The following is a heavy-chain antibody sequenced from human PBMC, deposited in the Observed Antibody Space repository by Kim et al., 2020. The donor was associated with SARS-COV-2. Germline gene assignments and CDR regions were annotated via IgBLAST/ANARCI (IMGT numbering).Heavy chain of an antibody. V-gene: IGHV3-13*04. CDR2: IGSAGDT. CDR3: DRKFRRSGTDF. CDR1: GFTFSSYD. Sequence: GGSLRLSCAASGFTFSSYDIHWVRQSTGKGLEWVSGIGSAGDTYYADSVKCRFTVSRENAQNSVYLQMNRMRAGDTAVYYCDRKFRRSGTDFWGQGASVT. J-gene: IGHJ6*02. D-gene: IGHD3-16*02.